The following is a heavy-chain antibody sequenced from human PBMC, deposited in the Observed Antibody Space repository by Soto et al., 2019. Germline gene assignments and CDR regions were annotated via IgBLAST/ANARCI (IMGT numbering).Heavy chain of an antibody. Sequence: EVQLVESGGGLVQPGGSLRLSCAASEFTFSGRSVHWVRQAPGKGRVWVSGIDKVGTDSTYADSVKGRFTSSRDNAKNTVYLQMNSLRVEDTALYYCARGWFGPDVWGKGTTVTVSS. CDR1: EFTFSGRS. V-gene: IGHV3-74*01. CDR2: IDKVGTDS. D-gene: IGHD3-10*01. J-gene: IGHJ6*03. CDR3: ARGWFGPDV.